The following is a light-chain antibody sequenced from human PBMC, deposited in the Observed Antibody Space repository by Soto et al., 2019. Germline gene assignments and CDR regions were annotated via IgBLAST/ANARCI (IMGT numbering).Light chain of an antibody. V-gene: IGKV1-17*03. CDR1: QGISNH. J-gene: IGKJ4*01. CDR3: LQHDSYPLT. Sequence: DIQMTQSPSAMSASVGDRVTITCRASQGISNHLVWFQQKPGKVTKRLIFDASSLQSGVPTTFSSSGSATEFTNTFSSLKPEDFATYCCLQHDSYPLTFGGRTKKKIK. CDR2: DAS.